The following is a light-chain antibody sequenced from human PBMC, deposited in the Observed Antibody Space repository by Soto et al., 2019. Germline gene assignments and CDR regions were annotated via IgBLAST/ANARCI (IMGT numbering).Light chain of an antibody. Sequence: DIVMTQSPLSLPVTPGEPSSISSTSSRSLLHSNGYNYLDWYLQKPGQSPQLLIYLGSNRASGVPDRFSGSGSGTDFTLKISRVEAEDVGVYYCMQALQTPPTFGQGTRLEIK. CDR3: MQALQTPPT. J-gene: IGKJ5*01. CDR1: RSLLHSNGYNY. CDR2: LGS. V-gene: IGKV2-28*01.